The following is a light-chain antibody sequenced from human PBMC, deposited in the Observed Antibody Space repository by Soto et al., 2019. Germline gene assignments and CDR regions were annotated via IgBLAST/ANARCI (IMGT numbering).Light chain of an antibody. CDR1: SGHSSYA. CDR2: LNSDGSH. J-gene: IGLJ2*01. CDR3: QTWDTGVSVV. Sequence: QPVLTQSPSASASLGASVKLTCTLSSGHSSYAIAWHQQQPEKGPRYLMKLNSDGSHNKGDGIPDRFSGSSSGAERYLTISSLQSEDEADYYCQTWDTGVSVVFGGGTKLTVL. V-gene: IGLV4-69*01.